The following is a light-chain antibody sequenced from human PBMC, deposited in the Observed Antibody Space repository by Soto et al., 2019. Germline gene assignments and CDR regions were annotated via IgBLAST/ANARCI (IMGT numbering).Light chain of an antibody. CDR2: TAS. J-gene: IGKJ5*01. CDR3: QQYNSYSIT. Sequence: AIRMTQSPSSFSSSTGDRVTRSCRASQGISSYLAWYQQKPGKAPKLLIYTASNLEGGVQSRFSGSGSGTEFTLTISSLQPDDFATYYCQQYNSYSITFGQGTRLEIK. CDR1: QGISSY. V-gene: IGKV1-8*01.